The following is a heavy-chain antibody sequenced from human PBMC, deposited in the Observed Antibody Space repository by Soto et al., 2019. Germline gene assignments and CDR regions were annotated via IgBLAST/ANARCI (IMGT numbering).Heavy chain of an antibody. CDR2: INHSGST. CDR1: GGSFSGYY. Sequence: SETLSLTCAVYGGSFSGYYWSWIRQPPGKGLEWIGEINHSGSTNYNPSLKSRVTISVDTSKNQFSLKLSSVTAADTAVYYCASECRSSSPRSYYYYYYMDVWGIGTTVTVSS. J-gene: IGHJ6*03. CDR3: ASECRSSSPRSYYYYYYMDV. D-gene: IGHD6-6*01. V-gene: IGHV4-34*01.